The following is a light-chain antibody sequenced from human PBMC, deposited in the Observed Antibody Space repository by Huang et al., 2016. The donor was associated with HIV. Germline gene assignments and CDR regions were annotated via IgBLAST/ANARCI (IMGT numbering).Light chain of an antibody. CDR3: QQTYNKPWT. Sequence: DIQMTQSPSSLSASVGDRVTITCRASQGISSDLNWYQQKPGKAPNLLIYTASSLQGGVPSRFSGSGSGTVFTLTINSLQPEDCATYYCQQTYNKPWTFGQGTKVEIK. CDR1: QGISSD. J-gene: IGKJ1*01. V-gene: IGKV1-39*01. CDR2: TAS.